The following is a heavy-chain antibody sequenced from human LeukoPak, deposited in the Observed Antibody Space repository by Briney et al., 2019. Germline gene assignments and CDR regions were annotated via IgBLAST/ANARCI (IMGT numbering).Heavy chain of an antibody. CDR1: GFTFRTYA. CDR2: ITGNGGMI. J-gene: IGHJ4*02. Sequence: PGGSLRLSRAGSGFTFRTYAMDWVRQVPGKGLEWVAGITGNGGMIRYADSVKGRFTISRDNSKNTLYLQMNSLKGEDTAVYYCAKDRVPDGMWEIDSWGQGAPVTVSS. CDR3: AKDRVPDGMWEIDS. D-gene: IGHD1-26*01. V-gene: IGHV3-23*01.